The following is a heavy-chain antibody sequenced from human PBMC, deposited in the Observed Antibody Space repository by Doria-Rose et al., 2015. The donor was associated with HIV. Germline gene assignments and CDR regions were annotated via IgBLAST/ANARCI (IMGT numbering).Heavy chain of an antibody. CDR1: GVSLSSPGMG. CDR2: IFSDDER. J-gene: IGHJ4*02. V-gene: IGHV2-26*01. Sequence: QITLKESGPVLVKPTETLTLTCTVSGVSLSSPGMGVSWIRQPPGKALEWLANIFSDDERSYKTSLKSGLTISRGTSKSQVVLTMTDMDPVDTATYYCARIKSSRWYHKYYFDFCGQGTLVIVSA. D-gene: IGHD6-13*01. CDR3: ARIKSSRWYHKYYFDF.